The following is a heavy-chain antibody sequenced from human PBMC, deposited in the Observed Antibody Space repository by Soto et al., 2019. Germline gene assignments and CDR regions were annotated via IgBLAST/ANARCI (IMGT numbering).Heavy chain of an antibody. CDR1: VFTFSSYA. D-gene: IGHD5-12*01. J-gene: IGHJ4*02. V-gene: IGHV3-30-3*01. CDR3: ARDRVSLAMFVVPVGGFKN. Sequence: PGGSLRLTCAASVFTFSSYAMHWVRQAPGTGLDWVAVISYDGNNKYYADSVKGRFTISRDNSASTAYTELSSLRSGDRAIYYCARDRVSLAMFVVPVGGFKNWGQGTLVTVSS. CDR2: ISYDGNNK.